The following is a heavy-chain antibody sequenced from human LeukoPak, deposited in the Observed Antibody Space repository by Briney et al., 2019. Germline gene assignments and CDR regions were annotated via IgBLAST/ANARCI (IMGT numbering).Heavy chain of an antibody. Sequence: SETLSLTCTVSDYSISSGYYWGWIRQPPGKGLEWIGSIYHSGSTYYNPSLKSRVTISVDTSKNQFSLQLRSVTAADTAVYYCASEVVTLSDAFDIWGQGTMVTVSS. CDR2: IYHSGST. J-gene: IGHJ3*02. CDR3: ASEVVTLSDAFDI. D-gene: IGHD2-21*02. V-gene: IGHV4-38-2*02. CDR1: DYSISSGYY.